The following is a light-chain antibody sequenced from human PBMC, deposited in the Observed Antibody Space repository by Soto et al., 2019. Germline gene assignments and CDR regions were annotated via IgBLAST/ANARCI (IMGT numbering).Light chain of an antibody. V-gene: IGLV2-23*01. Sequence: QSALTQPASVSGSPGPSTTISCTGTSSDAGSHKVVSWYQQHTGKAPQLIIYEGSRRPSGVSNRFSGSKSGNTASLTVSGLQAEDEADYYFCSFVGSNTYVFGSGTKVPVL. CDR2: EGS. CDR1: SSDAGSHKV. J-gene: IGLJ1*01. CDR3: CSFVGSNTYV.